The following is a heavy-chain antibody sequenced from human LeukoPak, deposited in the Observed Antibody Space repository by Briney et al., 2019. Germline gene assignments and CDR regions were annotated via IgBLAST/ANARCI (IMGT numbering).Heavy chain of an antibody. V-gene: IGHV6-1*01. CDR2: TYYRSTWYN. CDR3: ARRLTQYDCFDP. J-gene: IGHJ5*02. Sequence: SQTLSLTCAISGDSVSSNSVTWHWIRQSPSRGLEWLGRTYYRSTWYNDYAVSVRGRITVNPDTSKNQFSLHLNSVTPEDTAVYYCARRLTQYDCFDPWGQGILVAVSS. CDR1: GDSVSSNSVT. D-gene: IGHD2-2*01.